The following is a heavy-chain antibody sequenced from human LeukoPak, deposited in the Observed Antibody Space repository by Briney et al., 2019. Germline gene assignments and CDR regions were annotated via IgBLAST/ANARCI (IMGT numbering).Heavy chain of an antibody. Sequence: ASVKVSCKASGYTFTSYGISWVRQAPGQGLEWMGWISAYNGNTNYAQKLQGRVTMTTDTSTSTAYMELRSLRSDDTAVYYCARAILLNDILTGYPTGPGAFDYWGQGTLVTVSS. CDR1: GYTFTSYG. J-gene: IGHJ4*02. CDR3: ARAILLNDILTGYPTGPGAFDY. D-gene: IGHD3-9*01. V-gene: IGHV1-18*01. CDR2: ISAYNGNT.